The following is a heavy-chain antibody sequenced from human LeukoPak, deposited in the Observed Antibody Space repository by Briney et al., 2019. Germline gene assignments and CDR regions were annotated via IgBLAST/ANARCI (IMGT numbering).Heavy chain of an antibody. Sequence: PGGSLRLSCAASGFSFTNYAMSWVRQAPGKGLEWVSAISGSGGSTYYADSVKGRFTISRDNSKNTLYLQMNSLRAEDTAVYYCAKGGGSFMVRGVIFGRPYYFDYWGQGTLVTVSS. D-gene: IGHD3-10*01. CDR3: AKGGGSFMVRGVIFGRPYYFDY. CDR1: GFSFTNYA. CDR2: ISGSGGST. V-gene: IGHV3-23*01. J-gene: IGHJ4*02.